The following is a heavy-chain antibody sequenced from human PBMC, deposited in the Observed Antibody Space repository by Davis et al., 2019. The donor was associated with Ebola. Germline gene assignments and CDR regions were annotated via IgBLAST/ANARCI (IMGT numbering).Heavy chain of an antibody. CDR3: AREGSDDFWSGYPLIDP. CDR2: ISWNSGSI. J-gene: IGHJ5*01. V-gene: IGHV3-74*01. D-gene: IGHD3-3*01. CDR1: RFTFSSYW. Sequence: GESLKISCAASRFTFSSYWIHWVRQAPGKGLEWVSGISWNSGSIGYADSVKGRFTISRDNAKNSLYLQMNSLRAEDTAVYYCAREGSDDFWSGYPLIDPWGQGALVIVSS.